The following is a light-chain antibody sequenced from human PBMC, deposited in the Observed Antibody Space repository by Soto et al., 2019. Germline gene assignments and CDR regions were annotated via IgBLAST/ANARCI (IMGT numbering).Light chain of an antibody. CDR1: RTDVGNYNY. J-gene: IGLJ1*01. Sequence: QSVLAQPASVCGCPEQTITISWTGNRTDVGNYNYVSWFQLHPGKAPKVLIYEVNDRPSGVSDRFSGSKSGNTASLTISVLQAEDEADYYCSSYSTSSSLYVFGTGTKVTVL. CDR2: EVN. V-gene: IGLV2-14*01. CDR3: SSYSTSSSLYV.